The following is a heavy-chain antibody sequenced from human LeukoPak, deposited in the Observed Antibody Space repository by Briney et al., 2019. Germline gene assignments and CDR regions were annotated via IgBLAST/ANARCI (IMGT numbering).Heavy chain of an antibody. V-gene: IGHV3-30*18. D-gene: IGHD3-16*01. J-gene: IGHJ4*02. Sequence: PGGSLRLSCAASGFTFSSYGIHWVRQAPGKGLEWVAVISYDGSNKYYADSVKGRFTISRDNSKNTLYLQMNSLRAEDTAVYYCAKDHPFYDYWGQGTLVTVSS. CDR3: AKDHPFYDY. CDR1: GFTFSSYG. CDR2: ISYDGSNK.